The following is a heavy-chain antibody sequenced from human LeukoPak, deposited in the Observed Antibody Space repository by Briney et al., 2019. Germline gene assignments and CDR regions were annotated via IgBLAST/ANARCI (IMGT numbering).Heavy chain of an antibody. CDR2: IIPIFGTA. J-gene: IGHJ6*02. Sequence: ASVKVSCKASGGTFSSYAISWVRQAPGQGLDWMGGIIPIFGTANYAQKFQGRVTITADESTSTAYMELSSLRSEDTAVYYCATALKYYDILTGQERRVYYYYGMDVWGQGTTVTVSS. V-gene: IGHV1-69*13. D-gene: IGHD3-9*01. CDR3: ATALKYYDILTGQERRVYYYYGMDV. CDR1: GGTFSSYA.